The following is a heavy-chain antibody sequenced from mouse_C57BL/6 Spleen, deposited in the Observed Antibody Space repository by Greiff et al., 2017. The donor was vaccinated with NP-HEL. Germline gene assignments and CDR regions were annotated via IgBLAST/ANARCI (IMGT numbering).Heavy chain of an antibody. Sequence: QVQLQQPGAELVKPGASVKLSCKASGYTFTSYWMHWVKQRPGQGLEWIGMIHPNSGSTNYNEKFKSKATLTVDKSSSTAYMQLSSLTSEDSAVYYCARPGLHWYFDVWGTGTTVTVSS. J-gene: IGHJ1*03. CDR1: GYTFTSYW. D-gene: IGHD2-10*01. CDR3: ARPGLHWYFDV. V-gene: IGHV1-64*01. CDR2: IHPNSGST.